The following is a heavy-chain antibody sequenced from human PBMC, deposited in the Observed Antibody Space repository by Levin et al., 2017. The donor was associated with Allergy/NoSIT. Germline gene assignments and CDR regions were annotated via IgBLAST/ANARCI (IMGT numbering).Heavy chain of an antibody. J-gene: IGHJ4*02. V-gene: IGHV5-51*01. CDR1: GYSFTSYW. Sequence: GESLKISCKGSGYSFTSYWIGWVRQMPGKGLEWMGIIYPGDSDTRYSPSFQGQVTISADKSISTAYLQWQWSSLKASDTAMYYCARGVMVRGVIVKFDYWGQGTLVTVSS. CDR3: ARGVMVRGVIVKFDY. CDR2: IYPGDSDT. D-gene: IGHD3-10*01.